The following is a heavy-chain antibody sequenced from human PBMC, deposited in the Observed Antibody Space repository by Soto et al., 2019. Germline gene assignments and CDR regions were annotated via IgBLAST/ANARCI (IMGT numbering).Heavy chain of an antibody. J-gene: IGHJ4*02. V-gene: IGHV3-48*02. CDR1: GFTFSSYS. Sequence: QPGGSLRLSCAASGFTFSSYSMNWVRQAPGKGLEWISYINYNGDSINNADSVKGRFTISRDNAKNSLYLQMNSLRDEDTAVYYCARDRTYYYDSSGYFGSGSYFDYWGQGTLVTVSS. D-gene: IGHD3-22*01. CDR3: ARDRTYYYDSSGYFGSGSYFDY. CDR2: INYNGDSI.